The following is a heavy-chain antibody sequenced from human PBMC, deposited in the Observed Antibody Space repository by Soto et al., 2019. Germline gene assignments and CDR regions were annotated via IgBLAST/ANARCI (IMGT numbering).Heavy chain of an antibody. CDR2: ISAYNGNT. D-gene: IGHD6-19*01. Sequence: ASVKVSCKASGYTFTSYGISWVRQAPGQGLEWMGWISAYNGNTNYAQKLQGRVTMTTDTSTSTAYMELRSLRSDDTAVYYCARDQERKWMDDYYYYGMDVWGQGTKVTVSS. J-gene: IGHJ6*02. CDR1: GYTFTSYG. V-gene: IGHV1-18*04. CDR3: ARDQERKWMDDYYYYGMDV.